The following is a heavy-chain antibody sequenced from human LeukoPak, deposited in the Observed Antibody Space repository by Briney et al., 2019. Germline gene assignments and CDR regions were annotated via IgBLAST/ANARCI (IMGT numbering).Heavy chain of an antibody. CDR1: GYTFTGYY. V-gene: IGHV1-2*02. CDR2: INPNSGGT. J-gene: IGHJ4*02. D-gene: IGHD3-16*02. CDR3: ARDGYDYVWGSYRPNNNFDY. Sequence: ASVKVSCKASGYTFTGYYMHWVRQAPGQGLEWMGWINPNSGGTNYAQKFQGRVTMTRDTSISTAYIELRSLRSDDTAVYYCARDGYDYVWGSYRPNNNFDYWGQGTLVTVSS.